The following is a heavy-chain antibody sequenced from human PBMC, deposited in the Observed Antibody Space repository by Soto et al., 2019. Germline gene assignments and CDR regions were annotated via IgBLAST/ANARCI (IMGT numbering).Heavy chain of an antibody. D-gene: IGHD6-19*01. CDR1: GGTFSGYA. J-gene: IGHJ5*02. V-gene: IGHV1-69*13. CDR2: IIPIFGTA. CDR3: ASTPGIAVAGGENWFDP. Sequence: SVKVSCKASGGTFSGYAISWVRQAPGQGLEWMGGIIPIFGTANYAQKFQGRVTITADESTSTAYMELSSLRSEDTAVYYCASTPGIAVAGGENWFDPWGQGTLVTVSS.